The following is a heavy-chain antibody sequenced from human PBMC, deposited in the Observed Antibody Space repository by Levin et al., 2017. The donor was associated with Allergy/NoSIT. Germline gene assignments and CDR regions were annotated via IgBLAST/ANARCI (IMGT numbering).Heavy chain of an antibody. Sequence: GASVKVSCKASGYTFINYGISWVRQAPGQGLEWMGWISAYNGNTNYAQKFQGRVTLTRDTSTSTAYMELRSLRSDDTAFYYCARDGYGDSVGGIFRYASEGRYLDYWGQGTLVTVSS. J-gene: IGHJ4*02. CDR2: ISAYNGNT. CDR1: GYTFINYG. D-gene: IGHD3-16*02. CDR3: ARDGYGDSVGGIFRYASEGRYLDY. V-gene: IGHV1-18*01.